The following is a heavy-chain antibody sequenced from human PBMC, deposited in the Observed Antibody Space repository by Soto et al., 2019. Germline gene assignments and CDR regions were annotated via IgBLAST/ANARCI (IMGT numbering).Heavy chain of an antibody. CDR3: ARVRVGNPRSNYGMDV. Sequence: QVQLVESGGGVVQPGRSLRLSCAASGFTFSSYAMHWVRQAPGKGLEWVAVISYDGSNKYYADSVKGRFTISSDNSKNSLYLQMNSLRAEDTAVYYCARVRVGNPRSNYGMDVWGQGTTVTVSS. V-gene: IGHV3-30-3*01. J-gene: IGHJ6*02. CDR2: ISYDGSNK. CDR1: GFTFSSYA. D-gene: IGHD1-1*01.